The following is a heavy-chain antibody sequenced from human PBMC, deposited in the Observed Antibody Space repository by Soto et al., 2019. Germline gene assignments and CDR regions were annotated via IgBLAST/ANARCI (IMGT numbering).Heavy chain of an antibody. D-gene: IGHD2-8*01. Sequence: QVQLVESGGGVVQPGRSLRLSCAASGFTFSSYAMHWVRQAPGKGLEWVAVISYDGSNKYYADSVKGRFTISRDNSKNTLYLQMNSLRAEDTAVYYCARGPDSNQYCTNGVCYREDFDYWGQGTLVTVSS. CDR2: ISYDGSNK. CDR3: ARGPDSNQYCTNGVCYREDFDY. V-gene: IGHV3-30-3*01. CDR1: GFTFSSYA. J-gene: IGHJ4*02.